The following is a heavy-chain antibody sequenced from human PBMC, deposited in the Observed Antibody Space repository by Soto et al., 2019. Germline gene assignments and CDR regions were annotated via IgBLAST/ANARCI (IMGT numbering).Heavy chain of an antibody. V-gene: IGHV1-69*02. CDR1: GGTFSSYT. CDR3: ARVDGVYSSSWYEDY. CDR2: IIPILGIA. J-gene: IGHJ4*02. D-gene: IGHD6-13*01. Sequence: QVQLVQSGAEVKKPGSSVKVSCKASGGTFSSYTISWVRQAPGQGLEWMGRIIPILGIANYAQKFQGRVMITADKSTSTAYMELSSLRSEDTAVYYCARVDGVYSSSWYEDYWGQGTLVTVSS.